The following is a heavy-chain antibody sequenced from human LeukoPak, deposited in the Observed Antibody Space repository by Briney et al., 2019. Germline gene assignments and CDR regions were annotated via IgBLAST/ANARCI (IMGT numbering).Heavy chain of an antibody. J-gene: IGHJ4*02. Sequence: GSLRLSCAASGFIFSSSGKHWVRQAPGKGLEWVAFIAYDGGRTYYADSVKGRFTISGDNPTNTLYLQMNSLRAEDTAVYYCAKDARLYGDYVPYFDYWGQGTLVTVSS. CDR3: AKDARLYGDYVPYFDY. D-gene: IGHD4-17*01. CDR2: IAYDGGRT. CDR1: GFIFSSSG. V-gene: IGHV3-30*02.